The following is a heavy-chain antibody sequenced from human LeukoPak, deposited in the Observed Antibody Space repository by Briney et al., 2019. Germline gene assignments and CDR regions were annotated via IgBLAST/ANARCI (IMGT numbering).Heavy chain of an antibody. CDR1: GFRFSDFT. Sequence: GGSLRLSCAASGFRFSDFTMTWVRQAPGKGPEWVSAIGGRGGSAYYADSLGGRFTISRDNSKDMVYLQMNSLKVEDTATYYCGKEGGAWGQGTKVTVSS. V-gene: IGHV3-23*01. CDR2: IGGRGGSA. CDR3: GKEGGA. J-gene: IGHJ5*02. D-gene: IGHD3-16*01.